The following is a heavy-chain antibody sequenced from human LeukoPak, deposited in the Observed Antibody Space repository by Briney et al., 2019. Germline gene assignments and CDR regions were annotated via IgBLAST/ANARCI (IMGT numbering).Heavy chain of an antibody. CDR3: ARSQGSGSYRLDYDY. D-gene: IGHD3-10*01. Sequence: SSETLSLTCTVSGGSISSYYWNWIRQPPGRGLEWIGYIYYTGSTNYNPSLRSRVTISLDTSKSQFSLKLTSVTAADTAVYYCARSQGSGSYRLDYDYWGQGTLVTVSS. CDR2: IYYTGST. V-gene: IGHV4-59*08. J-gene: IGHJ4*02. CDR1: GGSISSYY.